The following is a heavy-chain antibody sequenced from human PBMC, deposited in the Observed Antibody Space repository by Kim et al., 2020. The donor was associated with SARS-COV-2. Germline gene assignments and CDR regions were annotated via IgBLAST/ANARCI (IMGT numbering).Heavy chain of an antibody. CDR2: KKEDGSEK. V-gene: IGHV3-7*03. Sequence: GGSLRLSCAASGFTLSTYWISWAPQAPGKGREWGANKKEDGSEKNFVDPVKGRFTIPRDNAKNSLYLQMNSLRAEDTPVYYCAKEGGDYGSGTYRVYYGMDVWGQGTTVTVSS. CDR3: AKEGGDYGSGTYRVYYGMDV. CDR1: GFTLSTYW. D-gene: IGHD3-10*01. J-gene: IGHJ6*02.